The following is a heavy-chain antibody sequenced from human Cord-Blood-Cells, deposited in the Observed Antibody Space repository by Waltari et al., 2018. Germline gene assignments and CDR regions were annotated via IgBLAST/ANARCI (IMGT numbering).Heavy chain of an antibody. CDR3: ARLDYGSGSYYIDY. Sequence: QVQLQESGPGLVKPSETLSLTCTVSGGSISSYYWSWIRQPPGKGLEWIGYIYYSGSTNYNPSRKGRVTISVDTSKNQFSLKLSSVTAADTAVYYCARLDYGSGSYYIDYWGQGTLVTVSS. CDR2: IYYSGST. D-gene: IGHD3-10*01. J-gene: IGHJ4*02. V-gene: IGHV4-59*08. CDR1: GGSISSYY.